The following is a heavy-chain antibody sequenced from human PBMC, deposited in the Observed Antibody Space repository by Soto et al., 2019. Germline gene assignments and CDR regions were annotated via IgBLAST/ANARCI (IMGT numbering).Heavy chain of an antibody. Sequence: SETLSLTCTVSGGSISSGGYYWSWIRQHPGKGLEWIGYTYYSGSTYYNPSLKSRVTISVDTSKNQFSLKLSSVTAADTAVYYCARVVDGSGGSNYYYGMDVWGQGTKVTVSS. D-gene: IGHD3-10*01. J-gene: IGHJ6*02. CDR3: ARVVDGSGGSNYYYGMDV. CDR2: TYYSGST. V-gene: IGHV4-31*03. CDR1: GGSISSGGYY.